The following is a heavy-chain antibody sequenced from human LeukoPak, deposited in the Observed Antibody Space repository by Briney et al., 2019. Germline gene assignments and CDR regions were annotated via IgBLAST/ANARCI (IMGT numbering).Heavy chain of an antibody. V-gene: IGHV3-48*03. CDR3: ARGGGDSSGYYFFQH. CDR1: RFSVSSYE. D-gene: IGHD3-22*01. CDR2: SSSSGRTV. J-gene: IGHJ1*01. Sequence: PGGSLRLSCAASRFSVSSYEMNWVRQAPGKGLEWVSYSSSSGRTVYYAGSVKGRFTISRDSAKNALYLQMNSLRAEDTAVYYCARGGGDSSGYYFFQHWGQGTLVTVSS.